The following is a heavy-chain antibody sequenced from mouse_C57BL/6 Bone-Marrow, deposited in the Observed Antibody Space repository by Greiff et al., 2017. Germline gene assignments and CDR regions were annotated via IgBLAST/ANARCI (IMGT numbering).Heavy chain of an antibody. CDR2: ISSGSSTI. Sequence: EVKLQESGGGLVKPGGSLKLSCAASGFTFSDYGMHWVRQAPEKGLEWVAYISSGSSTIYYADTVKGRFTISRDNAKNTLFLQMTSLRSEDTAMYYCARPLYYGYAMDYWGQGTSVTVSS. CDR3: ARPLYYGYAMDY. V-gene: IGHV5-17*01. J-gene: IGHJ4*01. CDR1: GFTFSDYG. D-gene: IGHD1-1*01.